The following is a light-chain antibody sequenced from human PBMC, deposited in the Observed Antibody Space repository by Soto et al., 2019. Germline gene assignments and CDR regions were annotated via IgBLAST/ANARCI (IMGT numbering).Light chain of an antibody. Sequence: EIVMTQSPATLSVSPGERATLSCRASQGVNSNLAWYQQKPGQAPRLLFYVASTRATGIPGRFSGSGSGTEFTLTISSLLSEDFAVYYCQQYNNWPRTFGQGT. CDR3: QQYNNWPRT. CDR2: VAS. J-gene: IGKJ1*01. V-gene: IGKV3-15*01. CDR1: QGVNSN.